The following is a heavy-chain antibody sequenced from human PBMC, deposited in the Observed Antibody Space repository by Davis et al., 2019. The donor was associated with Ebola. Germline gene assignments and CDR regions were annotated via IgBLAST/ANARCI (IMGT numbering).Heavy chain of an antibody. V-gene: IGHV3-23*01. Sequence: GESLKISCAASGFTLSSYAMSWVRQAPGKGLEWVSGISDSGGSTYYADSVKGRFTISRDNSKNTLYLQMNSLRAEDTAVYHCAQEYCSNSGSYCTYFDHWGQGTLVTVSS. CDR3: AQEYCSNSGSYCTYFDH. CDR2: ISDSGGST. CDR1: GFTLSSYA. J-gene: IGHJ4*02. D-gene: IGHD3-10*01.